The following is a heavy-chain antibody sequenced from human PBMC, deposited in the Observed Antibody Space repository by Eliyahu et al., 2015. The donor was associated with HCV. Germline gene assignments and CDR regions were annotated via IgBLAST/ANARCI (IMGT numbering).Heavy chain of an antibody. D-gene: IGHD4-17*01. CDR3: ARATVTTTYYYGMDV. CDR2: IYYSGST. CDR1: GXSIXSGGYY. Sequence: QVQLQESGPGLVKPSQTLSLTCTVSGXSIXSGGYYWSWIRQHPGXGLEWXGYIYYSGSTYYNPSLKSRVTISVDTSKNQFSLKLSSVTAADTAVYYCARATVTTTYYYGMDVWGQGTTVTVSS. V-gene: IGHV4-31*03. J-gene: IGHJ6*02.